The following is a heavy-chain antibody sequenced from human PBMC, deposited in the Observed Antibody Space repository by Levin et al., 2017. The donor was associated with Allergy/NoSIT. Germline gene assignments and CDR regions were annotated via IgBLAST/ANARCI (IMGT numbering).Heavy chain of an antibody. CDR2: IYYSGST. Sequence: SETLSLTCTVSGGSISSSSYYWGWIRQPPGKGLEWIGSIYYSGSTYYNPSLKSRVTISVDTSKNQFSLKLSSVTAADTAVYYCARGSITIFGVVIITDYGMDVWGQGTTVTVSS. V-gene: IGHV4-39*07. J-gene: IGHJ6*02. CDR3: ARGSITIFGVVIITDYGMDV. CDR1: GGSISSSSYY. D-gene: IGHD3-3*01.